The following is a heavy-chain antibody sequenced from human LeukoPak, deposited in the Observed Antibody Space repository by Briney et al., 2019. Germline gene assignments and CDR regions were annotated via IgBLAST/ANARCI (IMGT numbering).Heavy chain of an antibody. Sequence: ASVKVSCKASGYTFTDYYIHWVRQAPGQGLEWRGWISPNSGGSNYAQKFQGRVTMTRDTSINTAYMELSRLRSDDAAVYFCARDSSRGYTYAFDYWGQGTLVSVSS. J-gene: IGHJ4*02. D-gene: IGHD5-18*01. CDR2: ISPNSGGS. CDR3: ARDSSRGYTYAFDY. CDR1: GYTFTDYY. V-gene: IGHV1-2*02.